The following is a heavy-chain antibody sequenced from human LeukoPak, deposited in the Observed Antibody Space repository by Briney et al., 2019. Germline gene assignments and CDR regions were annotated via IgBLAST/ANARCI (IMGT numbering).Heavy chain of an antibody. CDR1: GGSFSGYY. V-gene: IGHV4-34*01. D-gene: IGHD3-10*01. Sequence: SETLSLTCAVYGGSFSGYYWSWIRQPPGEGLEWIGEINHSGSTNYNPSLKSRVTISVDTSKNQFSLKLSSVTAADTAVYYCARAGRLLWFGELLFSRKYGMDVWGQGTTVTVSS. CDR2: INHSGST. CDR3: ARAGRLLWFGELLFSRKYGMDV. J-gene: IGHJ6*02.